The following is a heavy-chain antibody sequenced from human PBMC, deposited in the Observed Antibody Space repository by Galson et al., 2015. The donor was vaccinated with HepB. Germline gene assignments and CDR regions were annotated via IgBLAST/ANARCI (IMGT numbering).Heavy chain of an antibody. V-gene: IGHV3-30*01. CDR3: ARDLGLVVGYLDY. CDR2: ISYDGSKR. CDR1: GFTFNTYT. J-gene: IGHJ4*02. Sequence: SLRLSCAASGFTFNTYTIHWVRQAPGKGLEWVSVISYDGSKRYYADSVKGRFTISRDNSKNTLSLQMNSLRAEDTAVYYCARDLGLVVGYLDYWGQGTLVTVSS. D-gene: IGHD2-15*01.